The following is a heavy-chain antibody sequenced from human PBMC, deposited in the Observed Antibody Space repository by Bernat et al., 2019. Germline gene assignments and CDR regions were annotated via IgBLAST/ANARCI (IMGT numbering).Heavy chain of an antibody. J-gene: IGHJ4*02. CDR3: TRAGSLAAFFDC. Sequence: EVQLVESGGGLVQPGGSLRLSCAASGFTFSTYWMSWVRQAPGKGLEWVANVNQDGSAQYYVDSVKGRFTISRDNAKNSLYLQMNSLRAEDTAVYYCTRAGSLAAFFDCWGQGTLVTVSS. V-gene: IGHV3-7*04. D-gene: IGHD3-10*01. CDR1: GFTFSTYW. CDR2: VNQDGSAQ.